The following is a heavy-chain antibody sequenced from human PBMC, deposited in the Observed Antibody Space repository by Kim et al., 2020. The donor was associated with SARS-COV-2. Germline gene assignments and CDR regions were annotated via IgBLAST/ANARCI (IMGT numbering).Heavy chain of an antibody. J-gene: IGHJ4*02. Sequence: GASLKISCKGSGYSFTSYWIGWVRQMPGKGLEWMGIIYPGDSDTRYSPSFQGQVTISADKSISTAYLQWSSLKASDTAMYYCARLNDYYDSSGTRGFDYWGQGTLVTVSS. D-gene: IGHD3-22*01. CDR3: ARLNDYYDSSGTRGFDY. V-gene: IGHV5-51*01. CDR2: IYPGDSDT. CDR1: GYSFTSYW.